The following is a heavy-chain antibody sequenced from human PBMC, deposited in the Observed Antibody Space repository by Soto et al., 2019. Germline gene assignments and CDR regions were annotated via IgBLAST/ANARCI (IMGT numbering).Heavy chain of an antibody. D-gene: IGHD2-2*01. CDR2: IYWDDKK. CDR3: ARNVVIPTAMPGTNGFDP. V-gene: IGHV2-5*02. Sequence: QITLKESGPTLVKPTQTLTLTCTFSGFSLTTTGVGVGWIRQPPGKALEWLALIYWDDKKRFSPSLKSRLTIAKDTSNNQVVLTMTNMDPVDTATYYCARNVVIPTAMPGTNGFDPWGQGTLVTVSS. J-gene: IGHJ5*02. CDR1: GFSLTTTGVG.